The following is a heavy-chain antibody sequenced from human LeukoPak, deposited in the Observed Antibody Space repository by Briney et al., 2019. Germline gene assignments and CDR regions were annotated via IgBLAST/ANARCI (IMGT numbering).Heavy chain of an antibody. D-gene: IGHD4-17*01. Sequence: GGSLRLSCAASGFTFSSYAMSWVRQAPGKGLEWVSAISGSGGSTYYADSVKGRFTISRDNSKNTLYLQMNSLRAEDTAVYYCXXXXXXPTVTTSSPATDYWGQGTLVTVSS. CDR2: ISGSGGST. CDR3: XXXXXXPTVTTSSPATDY. J-gene: IGHJ4*02. CDR1: GFTFSSYA. V-gene: IGHV3-23*01.